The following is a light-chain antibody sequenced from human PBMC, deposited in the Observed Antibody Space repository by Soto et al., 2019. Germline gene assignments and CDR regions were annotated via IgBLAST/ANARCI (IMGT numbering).Light chain of an antibody. V-gene: IGLV2-14*01. Sequence: QSALTQPASVSGSPGQSITISCTGTSSDVGAYNRVSWYQHRSGKAPKLMVYEVTNRPSGVSNRFSGSKSANTASLTISGLQADDEADYYCLSYTTSTSYVFRTVNKVTV. CDR3: LSYTTSTSYV. CDR2: EVT. CDR1: SSDVGAYNR. J-gene: IGLJ1*01.